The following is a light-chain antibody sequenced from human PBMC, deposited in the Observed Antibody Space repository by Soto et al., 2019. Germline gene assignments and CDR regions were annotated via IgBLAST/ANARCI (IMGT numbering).Light chain of an antibody. CDR2: KAS. J-gene: IGKJ1*01. CDR1: QTISSW. CDR3: QQYDSYPWT. Sequence: LQMTQSPSTLSASVGDRVTITCRASQTISSWLAWYQQKPGKAPKLLIYKASSLESGVPSRFSGSGSGTEFTLTVSSLQPDDFATYYCQQYDSYPWTVGQGTKVEVK. V-gene: IGKV1-5*03.